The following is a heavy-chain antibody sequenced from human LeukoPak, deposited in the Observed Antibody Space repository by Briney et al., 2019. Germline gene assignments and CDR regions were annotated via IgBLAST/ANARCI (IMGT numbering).Heavy chain of an antibody. V-gene: IGHV3-49*04. Sequence: GGSLRLSCTASEFTFGDYAMSWVRQAPGKRLEWVGFIRSKAFGGTTEYAASVKGRFTISRDDSKSIAYLQMNSLKTEDTAVYYCTRASCSNGVCYHFDYWGQGTLVTVSS. J-gene: IGHJ4*02. CDR1: EFTFGDYA. D-gene: IGHD2-8*01. CDR2: IRSKAFGGTT. CDR3: TRASCSNGVCYHFDY.